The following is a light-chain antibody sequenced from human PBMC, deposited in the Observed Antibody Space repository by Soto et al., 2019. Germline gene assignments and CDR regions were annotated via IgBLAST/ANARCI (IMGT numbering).Light chain of an antibody. V-gene: IGKV3-20*01. CDR3: RQYGRSRGFA. J-gene: IGKJ4*01. CDR1: QPVTSNF. CDR2: GAS. Sequence: IVLPPSPGTLSVSPGDRSTLSCKASQPVTSNFLAWYQEKPGQAPRLLIYGASSRATGIPDRFSGSGSGTDFTLTISRLEPEDFAVYYCRQYGRSRGFAFGGGTKV.